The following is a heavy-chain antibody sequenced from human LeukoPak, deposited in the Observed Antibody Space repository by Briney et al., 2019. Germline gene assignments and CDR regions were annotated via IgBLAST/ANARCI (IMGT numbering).Heavy chain of an antibody. D-gene: IGHD3-22*01. Sequence: GGSLRLSCAASGFTFSSYSMNWVRQAPGKGLEWVSSITTSSSYIYYADSVKGRFTISRDNAKNSLYLQMNSLRAEDTAVYYCARHVVAVGFDYWGQGTLVTVSS. CDR2: ITTSSSYI. V-gene: IGHV3-21*01. CDR1: GFTFSSYS. J-gene: IGHJ4*02. CDR3: ARHVVAVGFDY.